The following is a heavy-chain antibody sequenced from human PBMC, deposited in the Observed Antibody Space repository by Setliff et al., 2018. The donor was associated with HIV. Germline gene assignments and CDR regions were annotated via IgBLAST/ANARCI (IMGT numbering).Heavy chain of an antibody. CDR1: GFTFSNYA. D-gene: IGHD1-26*01. CDR3: ATDCAVVGGTGSLDS. CDR2: ISGSGGRT. V-gene: IGHV3-23*01. J-gene: IGHJ4*02. Sequence: GGSLRLSCAASGFTFSNYAMSWVRQAPGKGLEWVSDISGSGGRTYYADSVKGRFTISRDNAKNSLYLQMNSLRVEDTAVYYCATDCAVVGGTGSLDSWGQGTLVTVSS.